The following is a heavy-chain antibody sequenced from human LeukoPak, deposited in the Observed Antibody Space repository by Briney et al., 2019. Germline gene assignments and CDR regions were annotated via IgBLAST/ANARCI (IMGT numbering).Heavy chain of an antibody. J-gene: IGHJ4*02. Sequence: PGGSLRLSCAASGFTFSSYWMSWVRQPPGKGLEWIGEINHSGSTNYNPSLKSRVTISVDTSKNQFSLKLSSVTAADTAVYYCARIKRGYDSSGYYYVQDYWGQGTLVTVSS. CDR2: INHSGST. CDR1: GFTFSSYW. D-gene: IGHD3-22*01. CDR3: ARIKRGYDSSGYYYVQDY. V-gene: IGHV4-34*01.